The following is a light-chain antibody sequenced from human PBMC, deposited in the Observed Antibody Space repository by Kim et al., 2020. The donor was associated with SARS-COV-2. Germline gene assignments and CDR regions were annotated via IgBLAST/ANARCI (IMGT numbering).Light chain of an antibody. CDR2: EDN. CDR3: QSCDTTSWV. CDR1: SGSIASNY. Sequence: NFMLTQPHSVSESPGKTVTISCTRSSGSIASNYVQWYQQRPGSAPTTVIYEDNQRPSGVPDRFSGSIDSSSNSASLTTSGLKTEDEADYYCQSCDTTSWVYGGGTQLTVL. V-gene: IGLV6-57*03. J-gene: IGLJ3*02.